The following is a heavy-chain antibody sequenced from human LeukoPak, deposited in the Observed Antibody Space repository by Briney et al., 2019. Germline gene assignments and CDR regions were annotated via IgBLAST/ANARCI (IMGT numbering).Heavy chain of an antibody. D-gene: IGHD5-24*01. CDR1: GFTFSSYA. V-gene: IGHV3-23*01. CDR2: ISGSGGST. CDR3: AKSGYNRFDY. J-gene: IGHJ4*02. Sequence: GGSLRLSCAASGFTFSSYAMSWVRQAPGKGLEWVSTISGSGGSTYYADSVKGRFTISRDNSKSTLYLQINSLTAEDTAVYYCAKSGYNRFDYWGQGTLVTVSS.